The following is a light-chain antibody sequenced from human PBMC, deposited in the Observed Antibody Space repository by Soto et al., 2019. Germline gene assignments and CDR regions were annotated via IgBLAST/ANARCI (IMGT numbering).Light chain of an antibody. J-gene: IGKJ5*01. Sequence: SQIAQSPSSLSASVANRVTITCRASQRISTYLNWYQKKPGTAPNLLIYDASRFQSGVPSRFSGSGGGTDFTLSISSVQPEDFAADYCQQNYMDPITFGQGTRLEIK. CDR2: DAS. CDR1: QRISTY. V-gene: IGKV1-39*01. CDR3: QQNYMDPIT.